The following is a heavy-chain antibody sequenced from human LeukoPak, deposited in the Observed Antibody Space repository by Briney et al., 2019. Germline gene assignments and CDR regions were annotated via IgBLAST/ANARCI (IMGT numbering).Heavy chain of an antibody. CDR1: GYTFTSYG. J-gene: IGHJ3*02. V-gene: IGHV1-3*01. Sequence: ASVKVSCKASGYTFTSYGISWVRQAPGQGLEWMGWINVGSGNTKYSQKFQGRVTITRDTSASTAYMEMSSLRSEDTAVYYCARDGIYGDCDIWGQGTMVTVSS. CDR3: ARDGIYGDCDI. CDR2: INVGSGNT. D-gene: IGHD4-17*01.